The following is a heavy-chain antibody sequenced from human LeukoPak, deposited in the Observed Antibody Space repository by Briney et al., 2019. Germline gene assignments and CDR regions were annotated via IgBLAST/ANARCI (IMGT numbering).Heavy chain of an antibody. Sequence: ASVKVSCKASGYTFTGYYIHWVRQAPGQGLEWMGWINPNSGGTNYAQKFQGRVTMTRDTSISTAYMELSRLRSDDTAVYYCARDPKRITMVRGVIPPLDYWGQGTLVTVSS. J-gene: IGHJ4*02. CDR2: INPNSGGT. D-gene: IGHD3-10*01. V-gene: IGHV1-2*02. CDR1: GYTFTGYY. CDR3: ARDPKRITMVRGVIPPLDY.